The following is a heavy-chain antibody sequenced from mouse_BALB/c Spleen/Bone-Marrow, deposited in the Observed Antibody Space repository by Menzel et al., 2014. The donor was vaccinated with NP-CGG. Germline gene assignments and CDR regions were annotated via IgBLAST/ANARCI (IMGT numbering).Heavy chain of an antibody. CDR3: ARRLRTGGYYAMDY. CDR2: IWAGGST. D-gene: IGHD1-2*01. V-gene: IGHV2-9*02. J-gene: IGHJ4*01. Sequence: VKLMESGPGLVAPSQSLSITCTISGFSLTSYGVHWVRQPPGKGLERLGVIWAGGSTNYNSALMSRLSISNDNSKSQVFLKMNSLQTDATAMYYCARRLRTGGYYAMDYWGQGTSVTVSS. CDR1: GFSLTSYG.